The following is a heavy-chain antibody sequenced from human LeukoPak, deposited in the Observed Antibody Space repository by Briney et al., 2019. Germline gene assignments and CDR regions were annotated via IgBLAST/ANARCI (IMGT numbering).Heavy chain of an antibody. CDR1: GFTFSDYY. D-gene: IGHD3/OR15-3a*01. V-gene: IGHV3-11*06. CDR3: ARDYPTWTPYYFDY. J-gene: IGHJ4*02. Sequence: GGSLRLSCAASGFTFSDYYMSWIRQAPGKGLEWVSYISSSSSYTNYADSVKGRFTISRDNAKNPLYLQMNSLRAEDTAVYYCARDYPTWTPYYFDYWGQGTLVTVSS. CDR2: ISSSSSYT.